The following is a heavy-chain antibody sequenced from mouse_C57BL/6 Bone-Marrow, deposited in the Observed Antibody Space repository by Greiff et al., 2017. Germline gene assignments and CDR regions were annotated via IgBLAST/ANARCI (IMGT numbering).Heavy chain of an antibody. CDR2: IYPGSGST. V-gene: IGHV1-55*01. J-gene: IGHJ1*03. D-gene: IGHD2-5*01. CDR3: ARPYYSNYWDFDV. Sequence: QVQLQQPGAELVKPGASVTMSCKASGYTFTSYWITWVKQRTGQGLEWIGDIYPGSGSTNYNEKFKSKATLTVGTSSSTAYMQLSSLTSEDSAVYYGARPYYSNYWDFDVWGTGTTVTVSS. CDR1: GYTFTSYW.